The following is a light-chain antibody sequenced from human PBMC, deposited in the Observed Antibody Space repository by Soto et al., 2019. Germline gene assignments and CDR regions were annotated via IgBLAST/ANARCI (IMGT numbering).Light chain of an antibody. CDR2: DAS. Sequence: EIVLTQSPATLSLSPGERATLSCRASQSVSSYLAWYQQKAGQAPRLLIYDASNRATGIPARFSGSGSGTDFTLTISSLEPEDLAVYYCQQRSNLWTFGQGTKVEIK. J-gene: IGKJ1*01. CDR1: QSVSSY. V-gene: IGKV3-11*01. CDR3: QQRSNLWT.